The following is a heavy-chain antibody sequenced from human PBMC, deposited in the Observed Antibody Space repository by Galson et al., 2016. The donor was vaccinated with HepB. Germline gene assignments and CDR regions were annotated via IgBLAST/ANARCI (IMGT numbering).Heavy chain of an antibody. J-gene: IGHJ4*01. D-gene: IGHD1/OR15-1a*01. CDR1: GFLVSSSF. CDR2: MYPRGDT. CDR3: AKGKWSWNTHFDY. V-gene: IGHV3-53*01. Sequence: SLRLSCAASGFLVSSSFMSWVRRTPGTGLEWVTVMYPRGDTHYSDSVKGRFTISRDDSQNTLFLQMNSLRADDTAIYYCAKGKWSWNTHFDYWGHGTLVTVSS.